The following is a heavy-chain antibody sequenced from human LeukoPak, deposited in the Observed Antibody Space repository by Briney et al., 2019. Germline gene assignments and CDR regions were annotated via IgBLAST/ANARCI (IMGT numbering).Heavy chain of an antibody. J-gene: IGHJ4*02. D-gene: IGHD4-23*01. CDR3: ARVYRVLRGNRGILGY. CDR2: MNPNSGNT. Sequence: ASVKVSCKASGYTFTSYDINWVRQATGQGLGWMGWMNPNSGNTGYAQKFQGRVTMTRNTSISTAYMELSSLRSEGTAVYYCARVYRVLRGNRGILGYWGQGTLVTVSS. CDR1: GYTFTSYD. V-gene: IGHV1-8*01.